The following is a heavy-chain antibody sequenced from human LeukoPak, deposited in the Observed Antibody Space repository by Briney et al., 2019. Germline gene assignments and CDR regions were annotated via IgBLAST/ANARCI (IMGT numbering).Heavy chain of an antibody. V-gene: IGHV3-53*01. Sequence: GGSLRLSCAASGFTVSSNYMRWVRQAPGKGLEWVSVIYSGGSTYYADSVKGRFTISRDNSKNTLYLQMNSLRAEDTAVYYCAREGEDYYDSSGYYFDYWGQGTLVTVSS. D-gene: IGHD3-22*01. CDR3: AREGEDYYDSSGYYFDY. CDR2: IYSGGST. CDR1: GFTVSSNY. J-gene: IGHJ4*02.